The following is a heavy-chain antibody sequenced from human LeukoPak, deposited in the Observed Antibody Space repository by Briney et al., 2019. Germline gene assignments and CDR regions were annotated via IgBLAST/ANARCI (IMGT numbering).Heavy chain of an antibody. CDR2: INPNSGGT. Sequence: ASVKVSCKASGYTFTGYYMHWVRQAPGQGLEWMGWINPNSGGTNYAQKFQGRVTMTRDTSISTAYMELSRLRSDDTAVYYCARVYCGGDCSADWFDPWGQGTLVTVSS. CDR3: ARVYCGGDCSADWFDP. V-gene: IGHV1-2*02. J-gene: IGHJ5*02. CDR1: GYTFTGYY. D-gene: IGHD2-21*02.